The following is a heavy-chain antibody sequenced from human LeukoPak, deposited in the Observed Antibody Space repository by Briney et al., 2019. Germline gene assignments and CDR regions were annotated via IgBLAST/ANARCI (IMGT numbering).Heavy chain of an antibody. D-gene: IGHD3-22*01. V-gene: IGHV1-2*06. Sequence: ASVKVSCKASGGTFSSYAISWVRQAPGQGLEWMGRINPNSGGTNYAQKFQGRVTMTRDTSISTAYMELSRLRSDDTAVYYCARADYYDSSGKLDWGQGTLVTVSS. CDR2: INPNSGGT. CDR1: GGTFSSYA. J-gene: IGHJ4*02. CDR3: ARADYYDSSGKLD.